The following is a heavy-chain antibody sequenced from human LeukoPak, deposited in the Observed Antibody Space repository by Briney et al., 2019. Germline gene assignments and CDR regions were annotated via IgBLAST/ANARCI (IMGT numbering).Heavy chain of an antibody. CDR1: ENSFTSYW. J-gene: IGHJ3*01. Sequence: GESLKISCKGSENSFTSYWIGWVRQMPGKGLEWMGIIYPGDSNTRYSPSFQDQVTISVDKFISTAYLQWSSLKASHTAMYYCANLIGGDFAFDVWGQGTMVTVSS. D-gene: IGHD2-21*02. CDR3: ANLIGGDFAFDV. CDR2: IYPGDSNT. V-gene: IGHV5-51*01.